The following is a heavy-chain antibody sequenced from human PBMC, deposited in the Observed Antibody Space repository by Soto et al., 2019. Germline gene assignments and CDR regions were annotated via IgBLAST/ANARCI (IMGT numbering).Heavy chain of an antibody. D-gene: IGHD1-26*01. CDR3: ARDYPGSYAQSDAFDI. J-gene: IGHJ3*02. CDR2: ISSSSSYI. Sequence: GGSLRLSCAASGFTFSSYSMNWVRQAPGKGLEWVSSISSSSSYIYYADSVKGRFTISRDNAKNSLYLQMDSLRAEDTAVYYCARDYPGSYAQSDAFDIWGQGTMVTASS. CDR1: GFTFSSYS. V-gene: IGHV3-21*01.